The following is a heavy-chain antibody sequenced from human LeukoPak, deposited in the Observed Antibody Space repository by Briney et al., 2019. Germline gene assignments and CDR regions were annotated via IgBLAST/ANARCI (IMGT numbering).Heavy chain of an antibody. CDR1: GYNFTPYW. V-gene: IGHV5-51*01. D-gene: IGHD5-18*01. J-gene: IGHJ6*03. CDR3: ARHGYSYGKLLSYYYMDV. Sequence: GESLKISCQSSGYNFTPYWIVWVRQMPGKGLEWMGITFAGYSYTIYSPSFQGQVTISADKSISTAYLQWSSLKASDSAMYYCARHGYSYGKLLSYYYMDVWGRGTTVTVSS. CDR2: TFAGYSYT.